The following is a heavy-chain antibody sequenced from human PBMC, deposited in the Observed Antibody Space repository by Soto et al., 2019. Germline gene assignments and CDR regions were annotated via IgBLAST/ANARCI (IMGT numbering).Heavy chain of an antibody. CDR3: ARGRLLGFGEDEQVLDV. Sequence: QVQLQESGPGLVKPSGTLSLTCAVSGGSISSSNWWSWVRQPPGKGLEWIGEIYHSGSTNYNPSREGRVTLPVDQPETQFSLTLSSVTAADTAVYYCARGRLLGFGEDEQVLDVGGQGTTVTVSS. CDR2: IYHSGST. V-gene: IGHV4-4*02. CDR1: GGSISSSNW. J-gene: IGHJ6*02. D-gene: IGHD3-10*01.